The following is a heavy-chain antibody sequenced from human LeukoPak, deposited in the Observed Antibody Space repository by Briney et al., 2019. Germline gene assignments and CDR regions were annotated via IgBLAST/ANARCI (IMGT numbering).Heavy chain of an antibody. CDR1: GFTFSSYS. J-gene: IGHJ4*02. V-gene: IGHV3-21*01. CDR2: ISSSSSYI. CDR3: AREEVTSGSFDY. D-gene: IGHD1-26*01. Sequence: PGGSLRLSCAASGFTFSSYSMNWVRQAPGKGLEWVSSISSSSSYIYYADSVKGRFTISRDNAKNTLYLQMNSLRAEDTAVYYCAREEVTSGSFDYWGQGTLVTVSS.